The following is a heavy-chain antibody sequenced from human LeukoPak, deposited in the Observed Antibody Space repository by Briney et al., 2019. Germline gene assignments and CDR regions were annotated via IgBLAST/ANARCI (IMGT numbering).Heavy chain of an antibody. CDR2: IDGSSATL. CDR3: ATYGRDGYTGFY. CDR1: GFTFTKYS. D-gene: IGHD5-24*01. J-gene: IGHJ4*02. Sequence: GGSLRLSCAASGFTFTKYSMSWVRKAPGQGKGLVKYIDGSSATLYYAKSVKGQFTTSKDNPKNSVYLHMNSLRAEDMAVCYCATYGRDGYTGFYRGQGTLVTLSS. V-gene: IGHV3-48*04.